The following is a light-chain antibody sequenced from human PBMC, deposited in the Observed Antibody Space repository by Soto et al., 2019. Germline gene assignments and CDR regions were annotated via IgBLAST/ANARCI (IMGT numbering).Light chain of an antibody. CDR3: AAWDDSLNGWV. Sequence: QSMLTQPPSASGTPGQRVTISCSGSSSNVGSNAVNWYQQLPGTAPKLLIYSNDQRPSGVPDRFSGSGSGTSASLAISGLQSEDEADYYCAAWDDSLNGWVFGGGTQLTVL. CDR2: SND. CDR1: SSNVGSNA. J-gene: IGLJ3*02. V-gene: IGLV1-44*01.